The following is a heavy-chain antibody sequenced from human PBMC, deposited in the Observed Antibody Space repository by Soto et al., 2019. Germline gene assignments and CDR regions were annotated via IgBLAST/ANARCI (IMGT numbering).Heavy chain of an antibody. CDR3: ARDSRENNWNPRYYYSMDV. CDR1: GFSFSSYG. J-gene: IGHJ6*02. Sequence: PGGSLRLSCAAFGFSFSSYGMNWVRQAPGKGLEWVSSISGSGTYIHYADSVKGRFTVSRNNAKKSVYYLQMNSLRAEDTAVYYCARDSRENNWNPRYYYSMDVWGQGTTVTVSS. CDR2: ISGSGTYI. V-gene: IGHV3-21*01. D-gene: IGHD1-20*01.